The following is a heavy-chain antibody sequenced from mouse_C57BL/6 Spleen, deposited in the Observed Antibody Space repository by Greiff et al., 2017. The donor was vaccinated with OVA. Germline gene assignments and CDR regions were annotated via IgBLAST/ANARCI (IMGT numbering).Heavy chain of an antibody. D-gene: IGHD3-3*01. CDR1: GYTFTSYW. J-gene: IGHJ4*01. V-gene: IGHV1-69*01. CDR3: ARSERPVRAMDY. Sequence: VQLQQPGAELVMPGASVKLSCKASGYTFTSYWMHWVQQSPGQGLEWIGEIDPSDSYTYYTQTFKGKFTLTEDKSSRTTNMQLSSLTSEESAVYNCARSERPVRAMDYWGQGTSVTVSS. CDR2: IDPSDSYT.